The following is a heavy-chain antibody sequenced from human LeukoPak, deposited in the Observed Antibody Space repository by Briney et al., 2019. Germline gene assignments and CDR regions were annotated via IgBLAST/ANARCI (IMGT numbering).Heavy chain of an antibody. CDR3: ARSVTTVRNWYFDL. D-gene: IGHD4-17*01. V-gene: IGHV3-53*01. Sequence: GGSLRLSCAASGFTVSSNYMSWVRQAPGKGLEWVSVIYSGGSTYYADSVKGRFTISRHNSKNTLYLQMNSLRAEDTAVYYCARSVTTVRNWYFDLWGRGTLVTVSS. CDR1: GFTVSSNY. CDR2: IYSGGST. J-gene: IGHJ2*01.